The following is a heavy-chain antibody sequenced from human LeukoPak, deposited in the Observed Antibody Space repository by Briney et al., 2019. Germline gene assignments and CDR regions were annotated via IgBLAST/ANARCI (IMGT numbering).Heavy chain of an antibody. V-gene: IGHV4-34*01. D-gene: IGHD2-15*01. CDR1: GGSFSGYY. CDR3: VRSHRRSRFDP. CDR2: INHSGST. Sequence: PSETLSLTWAVYGGSFSGYYWSWIRQPPGKGLEWIGVINHSGSTNYNPSLKSRVTISVDTSKNQFSLKLSSVTAADTAVYYCVRSHRRSRFDPWGQGTLVTVSS. J-gene: IGHJ5*02.